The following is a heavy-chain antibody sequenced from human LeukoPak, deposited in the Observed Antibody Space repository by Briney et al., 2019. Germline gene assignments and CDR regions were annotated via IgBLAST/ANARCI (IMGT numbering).Heavy chain of an antibody. J-gene: IGHJ5*02. CDR1: DYSIISDYY. CDR3: AREGTSGTNWFDP. D-gene: IGHD3-10*01. CDR2: IYHSGST. V-gene: IGHV4-38-2*02. Sequence: SETLSLTCGVSDYSIISDYYWGWIRQPPGKGLEWIGSIYHSGSTYYNPSLESRVTISVDTSKNQFSLKLTSVTAADTAVYYCAREGTSGTNWFDPWGQGTLVTVSS.